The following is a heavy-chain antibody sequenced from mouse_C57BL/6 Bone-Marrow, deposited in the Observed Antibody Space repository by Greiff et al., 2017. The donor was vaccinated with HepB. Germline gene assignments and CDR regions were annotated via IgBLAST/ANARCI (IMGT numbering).Heavy chain of an antibody. CDR3: ARSSPSTVRYFDV. V-gene: IGHV8-12*01. CDR2: IYWDDDK. D-gene: IGHD1-1*01. J-gene: IGHJ1*03. CDR1: GFSLSTSGMG. Sequence: QVTLKESGPGILQSSQTLSLTCSFSGFSLSTSGMGVSWIRQPSGKGLEWLAHIYWDDDKRYNPSLKSRLTISKDTSRNQVFLKITSVDTADTATYYCARSSPSTVRYFDVWGTGTTVTVSS.